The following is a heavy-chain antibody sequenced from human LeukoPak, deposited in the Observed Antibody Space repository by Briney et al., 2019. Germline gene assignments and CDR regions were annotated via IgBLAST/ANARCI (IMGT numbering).Heavy chain of an antibody. D-gene: IGHD3-22*01. Sequence: GGSLRLSCAASGFTVSNNYMTWVRQAPGKGLEWVSLIYSGGSTYYADSVKGRFTISRDNSKNTLYLQMNSLRAEDTAVYYCAKEWLSGWFDPWGQGTLVTVSS. CDR3: AKEWLSGWFDP. CDR2: IYSGGST. CDR1: GFTVSNNY. J-gene: IGHJ5*02. V-gene: IGHV3-53*01.